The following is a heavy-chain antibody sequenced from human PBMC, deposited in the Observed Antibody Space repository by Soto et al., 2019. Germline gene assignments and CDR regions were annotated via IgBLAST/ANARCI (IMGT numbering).Heavy chain of an antibody. CDR1: GGSFSGYY. V-gene: IGHV4-34*01. J-gene: IGHJ4*02. CDR3: ARTNYYDSSGYGY. D-gene: IGHD3-22*01. Sequence: QVQLQQWGAGLLKPSETLSLTCAVYGGSFSGYYWSWIRQPPGKGLEWIGEINHSGSTNYNPSRKSRVTISVDTSKNQFSLKLSSVTAADTAVYYCARTNYYDSSGYGYWGQGTLVTVSS. CDR2: INHSGST.